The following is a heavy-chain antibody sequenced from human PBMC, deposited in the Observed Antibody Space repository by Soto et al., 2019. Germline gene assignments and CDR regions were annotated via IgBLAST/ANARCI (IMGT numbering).Heavy chain of an antibody. J-gene: IGHJ4*02. Sequence: QVQLVQSGAEVKKPGSSVKVSCKASGGTFNTYVVNWVRQAPGQGLEWMGGILPIFATANYAQTFQGRVTITADESTSTASMELSSPSSEDTAVYACARGVGATDYWGKGTLVTFSS. CDR3: ARGVGATDY. D-gene: IGHD1-26*01. CDR1: GGTFNTYV. V-gene: IGHV1-69*01. CDR2: ILPIFATA.